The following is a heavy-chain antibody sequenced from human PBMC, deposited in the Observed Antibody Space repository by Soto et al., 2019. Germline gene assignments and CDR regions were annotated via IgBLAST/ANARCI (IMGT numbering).Heavy chain of an antibody. J-gene: IGHJ4*02. D-gene: IGHD6-19*01. CDR3: ARDPSYSSGREGPTDY. Sequence: ASVKVSCKASGYTFTGYYMHWVRQAPGQGLGWMGWINPNSGGTNYAQKFQGRVTMTRDTSISTAYMELSRLRSDDTAVYYCARDPSYSSGREGPTDYSGQGTLVTVYS. CDR2: INPNSGGT. CDR1: GYTFTGYY. V-gene: IGHV1-2*02.